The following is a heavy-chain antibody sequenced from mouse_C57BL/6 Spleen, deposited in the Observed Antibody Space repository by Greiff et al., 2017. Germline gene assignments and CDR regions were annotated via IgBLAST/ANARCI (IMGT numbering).Heavy chain of an antibody. CDR1: GYTFTSYW. J-gene: IGHJ1*03. Sequence: QVQLQQPGAELVKPGASVKMSCKASGYTFTSYWITWVKQRPGQGLEWIGDIYPGSGSTNYNEKFKSKATLTVDTSSSTAYMQLSRLTSEDSAVYYCARSRLMTTVVAHWYFDVWGTGTTVTVAS. CDR2: IYPGSGST. CDR3: ARSRLMTTVVAHWYFDV. V-gene: IGHV1-55*01. D-gene: IGHD1-1*01.